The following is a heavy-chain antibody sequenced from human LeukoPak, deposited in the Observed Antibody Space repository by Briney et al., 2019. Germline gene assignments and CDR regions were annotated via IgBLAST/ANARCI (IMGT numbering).Heavy chain of an antibody. V-gene: IGHV4-39*01. Sequence: PSETLSLTCTVSGGSISSSRYYWGWTRQPPGKGLGWIGSIYYSGSTHYNPSLKSRVTISVDTSKNQFSLKLSSVTAADTAVYYCARLPYYDSSGYPYYFDYWGQGTLVTVSS. J-gene: IGHJ4*02. D-gene: IGHD3-22*01. CDR3: ARLPYYDSSGYPYYFDY. CDR2: IYYSGST. CDR1: GGSISSSRYY.